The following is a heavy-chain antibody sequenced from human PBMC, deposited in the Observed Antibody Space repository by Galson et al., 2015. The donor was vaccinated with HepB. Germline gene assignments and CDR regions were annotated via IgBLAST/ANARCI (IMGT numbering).Heavy chain of an antibody. Sequence: SLRLSCAASGFTFSSYGMHWVRQAPGKGLEWVAVIWYDGSNKYYADSVKGRFTISRDNSKNTLYLQMNSLRAEDTAVYYCARDADCGGDCQLDYWGQGTLVTVSS. D-gene: IGHD2-21*01. J-gene: IGHJ4*02. CDR3: ARDADCGGDCQLDY. V-gene: IGHV3-33*01. CDR1: GFTFSSYG. CDR2: IWYDGSNK.